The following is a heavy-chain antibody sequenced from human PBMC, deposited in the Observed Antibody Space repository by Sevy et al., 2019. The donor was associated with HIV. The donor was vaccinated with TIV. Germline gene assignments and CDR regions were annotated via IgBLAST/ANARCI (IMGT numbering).Heavy chain of an antibody. Sequence: GGSLRLSCAASGFTFDRYAMNWVRQAPGKGLEWVSAISGSALTTYYAGSVKGRFTISRDNSKNTLYLQMNSLRAEDTSIYYCAKDVDSTPCRIDVWGQGTTVTVSS. J-gene: IGHJ6*02. CDR2: ISGSALTT. D-gene: IGHD3-9*01. V-gene: IGHV3-23*01. CDR1: GFTFDRYA. CDR3: AKDVDSTPCRIDV.